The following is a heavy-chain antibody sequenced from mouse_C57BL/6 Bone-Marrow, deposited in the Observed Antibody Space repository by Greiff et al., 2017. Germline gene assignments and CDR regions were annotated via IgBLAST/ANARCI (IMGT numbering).Heavy chain of an antibody. CDR3: ARLPYSDGSSDGWFAY. Sequence: EVKLMESGGDLVKPGGSLKLSCAASGFTFSSYGMSWVRQTPDKRLEWVATISSGGSYTYYPDSVKGRFTISRDNARNTRYRQRRSLKSEDTAMYYCARLPYSDGSSDGWFAYWGRGTLVTVSA. J-gene: IGHJ3*01. CDR2: ISSGGSYT. CDR1: GFTFSSYG. V-gene: IGHV5-6*01. D-gene: IGHD1-1*01.